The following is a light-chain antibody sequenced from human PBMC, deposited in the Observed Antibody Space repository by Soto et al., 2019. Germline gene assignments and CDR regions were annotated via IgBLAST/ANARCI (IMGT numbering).Light chain of an antibody. J-gene: IGKJ1*01. CDR3: QINVGAPRT. V-gene: IGKV1-27*01. Sequence: DIQMTQSPSSLSASVGDRVTITCRASQDIGIYLAWYQQKSGRVPKLLIYTTSTLHSGVPSRFSGSGSGTEFTLTISSPQPEDVATYFCQINVGAPRTFGQGTKVEIK. CDR1: QDIGIY. CDR2: TTS.